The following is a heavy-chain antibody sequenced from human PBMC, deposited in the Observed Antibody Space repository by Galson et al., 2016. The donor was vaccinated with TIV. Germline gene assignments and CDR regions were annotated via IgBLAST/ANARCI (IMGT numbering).Heavy chain of an antibody. D-gene: IGHD5-12*01. CDR3: AKDYAIFENSESFYAGYDSVFDH. Sequence: SLRLSCAASGFTFAYYWMTWVRQAPGKGLEWVSAISIRGGSTYYADSVRGRFTISSDNSKNTPYLQMNSLRAEDTAVYYCAKDYAIFENSESFYAGYDSVFDHWGHGTQVSVSS. J-gene: IGHJ4*01. CDR1: GFTFAYYW. V-gene: IGHV3-23*01. CDR2: ISIRGGST.